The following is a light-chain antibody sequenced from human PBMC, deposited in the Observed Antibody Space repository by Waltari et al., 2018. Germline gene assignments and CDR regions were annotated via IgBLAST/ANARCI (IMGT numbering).Light chain of an antibody. V-gene: IGKV1-9*01. CDR1: QGIGSY. J-gene: IGKJ3*01. Sequence: DIQLTQSTSFLSTSVGDRVTIACRASQGIGSYLAWYQQKPGKAPQLLIHAASTLQSGVPSRFSGSGSGTEFTLTISSLQPEDFATYYCQQLNSYPLTFGPGTKVDIK. CDR2: AAS. CDR3: QQLNSYPLT.